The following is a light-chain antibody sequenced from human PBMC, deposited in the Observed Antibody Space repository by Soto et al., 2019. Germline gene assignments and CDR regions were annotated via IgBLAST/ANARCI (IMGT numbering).Light chain of an antibody. J-gene: IGLJ1*01. V-gene: IGLV2-14*01. CDR1: SSDVGGYNY. CDR3: SSYTSSSPGV. CDR2: EVS. Sequence: QSVLTQPASVSGSPGQSITISCTGTSSDVGGYNYVSWYQQHPGKAPKLMIYEVSNRPSGVSNRFSASKSGNTASLTISGLQAEDEADYYCSSYTSSSPGVFGTGTKLTVL.